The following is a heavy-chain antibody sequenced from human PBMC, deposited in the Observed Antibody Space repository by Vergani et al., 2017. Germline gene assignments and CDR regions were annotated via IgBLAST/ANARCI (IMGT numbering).Heavy chain of an antibody. CDR3: TTDLYYDFWSGYYTGLH. D-gene: IGHD3-3*01. V-gene: IGHV3-15*01. CDR2: IKSKTDGGTT. Sequence: AQLVESGGGVVQPGRSLRLSCAASGFTFSNAWMSWVRQAPGKGLEWVGRIKSKTDGGTTDYAAPVKGRFTISRDDSKNTLYLQMNSLKTEDTAVYYCTTDLYYDFWSGYYTGLHWGQGTLVTVSS. CDR1: GFTFSNAW. J-gene: IGHJ4*02.